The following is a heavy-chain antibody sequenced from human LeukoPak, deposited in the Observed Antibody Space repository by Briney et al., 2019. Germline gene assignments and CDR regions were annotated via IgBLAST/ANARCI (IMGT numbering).Heavy chain of an antibody. J-gene: IGHJ3*02. CDR1: GFTFSSYG. V-gene: IGHV3-33*01. CDR3: ARALRYNWNDLVAFDI. Sequence: GGSLRLSCAASGFTFSSYGMHWVRQAPGKGLEWVAVIWYDGSNKYYADSVKGRFTISRDNAKNSLYLQMNSLRAEDTAVYYCARALRYNWNDLVAFDIWGQGTMVTVSS. D-gene: IGHD1-1*01. CDR2: IWYDGSNK.